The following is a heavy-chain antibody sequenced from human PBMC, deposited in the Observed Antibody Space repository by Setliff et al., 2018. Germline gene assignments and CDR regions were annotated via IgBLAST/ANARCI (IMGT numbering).Heavy chain of an antibody. D-gene: IGHD1-26*01. CDR1: GFTFSSYS. CDR3: ARDLSGSYRVHAFDI. CDR2: ISSSSSYI. Sequence: VGSLRLSCAASGFTFSSYSMNWVRQAPGKGPEWVSSISSSSSYIYYADSVKGRFTISRDNAKNSLYLQMNSLRAEDTAVYYCARDLSGSYRVHAFDIWGQGTMVTVS. J-gene: IGHJ3*02. V-gene: IGHV3-21*01.